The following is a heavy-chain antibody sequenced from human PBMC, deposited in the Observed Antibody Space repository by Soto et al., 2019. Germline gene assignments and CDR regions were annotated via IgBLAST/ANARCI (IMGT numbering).Heavy chain of an antibody. V-gene: IGHV1-18*01. J-gene: IGHJ5*02. Sequence: ASVKVSCKASGYTFTSYGISWVRQAPGQGLEWMGWISAYNGNTNYAQKLQGRVTMTTDTSTSTAYMELRSLRSDDTAVYCCARVKGSGYHNWFDPWGQGTLVTVSS. CDR1: GYTFTSYG. D-gene: IGHD3-22*01. CDR2: ISAYNGNT. CDR3: ARVKGSGYHNWFDP.